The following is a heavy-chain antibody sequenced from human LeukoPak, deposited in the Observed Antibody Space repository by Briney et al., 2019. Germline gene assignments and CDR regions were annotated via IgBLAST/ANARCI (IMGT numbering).Heavy chain of an antibody. CDR1: GGSFSGYY. CDR3: ARVPIQLWFGYGMDV. V-gene: IGHV4-34*01. J-gene: IGHJ6*02. Sequence: PSETLSLTCAVYGGSFSGYYWSWIRQPPGKGLGWIGEINHSGSTNYNPSLKSRVTISVDTSKNQFSLKLSSVTAADTAVYYCARVPIQLWFGYGMDVWGQGTTVTVSS. D-gene: IGHD5-18*01. CDR2: INHSGST.